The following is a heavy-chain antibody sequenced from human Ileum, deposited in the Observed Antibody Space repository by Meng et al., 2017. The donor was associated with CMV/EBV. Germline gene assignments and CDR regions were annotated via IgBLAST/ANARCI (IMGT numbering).Heavy chain of an antibody. CDR1: GFMFNNYA. D-gene: IGHD2-2*01. V-gene: IGHV3-23*01. CDR3: AKASIASCYSQNDY. J-gene: IGHJ4*02. CDR2: ICGSGSTT. Sequence: ETLSLTCAASGFMFNNYAMSWVRQAPGKGLEWVSVICGSGSTTYYADSVKGRFTISRDSSKNTLYLQMNSLRAEDTAEYYCAKASIASCYSQNDYWGQGTLVTVSS.